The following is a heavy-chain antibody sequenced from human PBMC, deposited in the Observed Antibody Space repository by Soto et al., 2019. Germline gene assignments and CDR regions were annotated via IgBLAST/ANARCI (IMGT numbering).Heavy chain of an antibody. CDR1: GFSLTTSGAG. D-gene: IGHD4-17*01. V-gene: IGHV2-5*01. CDR3: AHRYGGNYSRWYFAS. CDR2: ISWKDDK. J-gene: IGHJ4*02. Sequence: SGPTLVNPTQTLTLTCTYSGFSLTTSGAGVGWIRQPPGKALEWLALISWKDDKRYNPGLEIRLTITKDTSKNQVILTLTNMDPVDTATYFCAHRYGGNYSRWYFASWGQGTLVTVSS.